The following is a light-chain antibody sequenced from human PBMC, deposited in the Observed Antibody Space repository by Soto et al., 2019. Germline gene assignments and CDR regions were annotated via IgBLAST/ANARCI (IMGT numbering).Light chain of an antibody. CDR3: LQYSSHSWT. Sequence: DIQMTQSPSTLSASIGDRVTITCRASRSISDWLAWYQQKPGKAPELLIFDASSLKSGVPSRFSGSGSGTEFTLTISRLQPDDVATYHCLQYSSHSWTFGQGTKWISN. CDR2: DAS. CDR1: RSISDW. V-gene: IGKV1-5*01. J-gene: IGKJ1*01.